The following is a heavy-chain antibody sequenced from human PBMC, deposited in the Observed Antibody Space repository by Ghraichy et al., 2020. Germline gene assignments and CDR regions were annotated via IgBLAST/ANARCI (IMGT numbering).Heavy chain of an antibody. J-gene: IGHJ6*02. CDR3: ARGEVSIIAVAGTVCYYYYYGMDV. CDR1: GYTFTSYD. D-gene: IGHD6-19*01. Sequence: ASVKVSCKASGYTFTSYDINWVRQATGQGLEWMGWMNPNSGNTGYAQKFQGRVTMTRNTSISTAYMELSSLRSEDTAVYYCARGEVSIIAVAGTVCYYYYYGMDVWGQGTTVTVSS. V-gene: IGHV1-8*01. CDR2: MNPNSGNT.